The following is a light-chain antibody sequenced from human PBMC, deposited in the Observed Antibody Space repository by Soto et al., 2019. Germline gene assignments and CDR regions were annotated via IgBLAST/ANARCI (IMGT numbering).Light chain of an antibody. CDR3: TSWTTSTTMI. J-gene: IGLJ2*01. V-gene: IGLV2-14*03. Sequence: QSALTQPASVSGSPGQSITISCTGTSSDIGAYNFVSWYQQHPGKAPKLMLYDVNIRPSGVSNRFSGSKSGNTASRTISGLQAEDDADYYCTSWTTSTTMIFGGGTKLTVL. CDR1: SSDIGAYNF. CDR2: DVN.